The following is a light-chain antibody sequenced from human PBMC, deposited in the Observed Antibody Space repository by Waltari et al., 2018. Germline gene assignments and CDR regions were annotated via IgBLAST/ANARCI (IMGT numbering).Light chain of an antibody. CDR2: DNN. CDR3: ATWDSRLSVVV. J-gene: IGLJ3*02. Sequence: QSVLTQPPSVSAAPGPRVTISCSEGSSNIGTNDVSWYQQFPGTAPKLLITDNNKRPFGIPDRFSGSKSGTSATLGITGLQTGDEADYYCATWDSRLSVVVFGGGTKVTVL. CDR1: SSNIGTND. V-gene: IGLV1-51*01.